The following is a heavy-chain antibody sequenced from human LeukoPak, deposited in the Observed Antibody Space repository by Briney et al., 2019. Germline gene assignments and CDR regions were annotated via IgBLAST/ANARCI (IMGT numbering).Heavy chain of an antibody. CDR2: ITGSGGNT. J-gene: IGHJ5*02. D-gene: IGHD5-18*01. Sequence: PGASLRLSCAASGFTFSNYAMSWVRQAPGKGLEWVSAITGSGGNTYYADSVKGRFTISRDNSKNTLYLQMNSLRAEDTAVYYCARNGYSYGSGWFDPWGQGTLVTVSS. CDR3: ARNGYSYGSGWFDP. CDR1: GFTFSNYA. V-gene: IGHV3-23*01.